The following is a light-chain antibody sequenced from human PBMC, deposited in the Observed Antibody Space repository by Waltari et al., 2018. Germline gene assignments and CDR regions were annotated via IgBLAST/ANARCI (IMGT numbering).Light chain of an antibody. J-gene: IGKJ1*01. CDR3: QQYDTSPRT. Sequence: EIVLTQSPSTLSLSAGERATLSCRASQSISGSYLAWYQQKPGQAPRLLIFGASIRGTGIPDKYSGSGSETDFTLIISRLDPEDSAVYYCQQYDTSPRTFGPGTKVEI. CDR2: GAS. V-gene: IGKV3-20*01. CDR1: QSISGSY.